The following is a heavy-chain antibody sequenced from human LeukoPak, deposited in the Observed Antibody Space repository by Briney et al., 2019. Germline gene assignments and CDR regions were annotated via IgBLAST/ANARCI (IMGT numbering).Heavy chain of an antibody. CDR1: GFTFSKYW. CDR3: ATTQWLAPPPDS. J-gene: IGHJ4*02. V-gene: IGHV3-74*01. D-gene: IGHD6-19*01. CDR2: INTEGTVT. Sequence: GGSLRLSCAASGFTFSKYWMLWVRQAPGKGLESVSRINTEGTVTTYADSVKGRFTVSRDNADNTMFLQMNSVRDEDTAVYYCATTQWLAPPPDSWGQGTPVTVSS.